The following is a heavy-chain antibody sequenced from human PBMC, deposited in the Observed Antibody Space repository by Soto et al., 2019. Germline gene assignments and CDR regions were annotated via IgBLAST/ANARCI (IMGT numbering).Heavy chain of an antibody. CDR1: GFSLSTSGVG. D-gene: IGHD3-22*01. V-gene: IGHV2-5*02. CDR2: IYWDDDK. Sequence: QITLKESGPTLVKPTQTLTLTCTFSGFSLSTSGVGVGWIRQPPGKALEWLALIYWDDDKRYSPSLKSRLTITKDTSKNHVVLTMTNMVPVDTATYSCAHSLIGYYYDSSGSNWFDPWGQGTLVTVSS. J-gene: IGHJ5*02. CDR3: AHSLIGYYYDSSGSNWFDP.